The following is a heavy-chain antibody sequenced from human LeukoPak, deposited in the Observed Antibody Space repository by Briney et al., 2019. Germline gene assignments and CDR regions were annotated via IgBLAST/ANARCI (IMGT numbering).Heavy chain of an antibody. CDR1: GFTFSNYW. V-gene: IGHV3-74*01. CDR2: INGDGRTT. CDR3: AGGRGSYGLWDS. Sequence: PGGSLRLSCAGSGFTFSNYWIHWVRHVPGKGLVWVSRINGDGRTTNYADSVKGRFTISRDNARNTVYLQMNSLRPEDTAVYFCAGGRGSYGLWDSWGQGTLVAVSS. J-gene: IGHJ4*02. D-gene: IGHD1-26*01.